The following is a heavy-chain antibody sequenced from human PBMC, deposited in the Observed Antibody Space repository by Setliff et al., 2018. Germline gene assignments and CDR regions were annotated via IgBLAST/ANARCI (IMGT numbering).Heavy chain of an antibody. Sequence: GESLKISCKGSGYRFSSYWIGWVRQMPGKGLEWLSYISSISSSTIHYADSVKGRFTVSRDNAKNSLYLQMDSLRAEDTAVYYCARNTDLRNGFDYWGQGTLVTVSS. V-gene: IGHV3-48*01. J-gene: IGHJ4*02. CDR1: GYRFSSYW. CDR3: ARNTDLRNGFDY. D-gene: IGHD5-18*01. CDR2: ISSISSSTI.